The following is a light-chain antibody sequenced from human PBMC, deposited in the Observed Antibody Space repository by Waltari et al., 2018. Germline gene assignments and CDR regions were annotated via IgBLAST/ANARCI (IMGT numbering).Light chain of an antibody. CDR3: QQYGSSPFT. V-gene: IGKV3-20*01. Sequence: ELVLTQSPGTLSLSPGERATLSCRASQSDSSSYLAWYQQKPGQAPRLLIYGASSRATGIPDRFSGSGSGTDFTLTISRLEPEDFAVYYCQQYGSSPFTFGPGTKVDIK. CDR1: QSDSSSY. J-gene: IGKJ3*01. CDR2: GAS.